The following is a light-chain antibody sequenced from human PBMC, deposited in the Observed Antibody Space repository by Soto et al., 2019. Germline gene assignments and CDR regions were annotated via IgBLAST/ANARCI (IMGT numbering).Light chain of an antibody. V-gene: IGLV1-51*01. Sequence: HSFLTQPPSVSAAPGQKVTISCSGSSSNIGNNYVSWYQQLPGTAPKLLIYDNNKRPSGIPDRFSDSKSGTSATLAITGLQTGDEADYYCGTWDSSLSAYVFGTGTKVTVL. CDR2: DNN. CDR1: SSNIGNNY. CDR3: GTWDSSLSAYV. J-gene: IGLJ1*01.